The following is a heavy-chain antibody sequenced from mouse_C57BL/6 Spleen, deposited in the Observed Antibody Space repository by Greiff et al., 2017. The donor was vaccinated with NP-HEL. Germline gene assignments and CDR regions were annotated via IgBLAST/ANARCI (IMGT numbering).Heavy chain of an antibody. J-gene: IGHJ2*01. CDR3: ARVYYEYYFDY. Sequence: EVQGVESGGGLVKPGGSLKLSCAASGFTFSSYAMSWVRQTPEKRLEWVATISDGGSYTYYPDNVKGRFTISRDNAKNNLYLQMSHLKSEDTAMYYCARVYYEYYFDYWGQGTTLTVSS. V-gene: IGHV5-4*01. CDR2: ISDGGSYT. D-gene: IGHD2-4*01. CDR1: GFTFSSYA.